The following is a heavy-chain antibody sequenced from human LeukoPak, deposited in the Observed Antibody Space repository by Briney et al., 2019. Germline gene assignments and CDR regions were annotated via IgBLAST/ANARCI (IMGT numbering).Heavy chain of an antibody. CDR2: ISGSGGST. V-gene: IGHV3-23*01. CDR1: GFTFSSYA. D-gene: IGHD2-21*02. J-gene: IGHJ4*02. CDR3: AKEYIVVVTATYDY. Sequence: PGGSLRLSCAASGFTFSSYAMSWVRQAPGKGLEWVSAISGSGGSTYYADSVKGRFTISRDNSKNTLNLQMNSLRAEDTAVYYCAKEYIVVVTATYDYWGQGTLVTVSS.